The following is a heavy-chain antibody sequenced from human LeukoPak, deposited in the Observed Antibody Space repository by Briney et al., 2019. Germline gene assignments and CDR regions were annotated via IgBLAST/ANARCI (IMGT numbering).Heavy chain of an antibody. CDR1: GFTFSSYS. CDR3: ARGPGYGDSPMLAFDI. V-gene: IGHV3-21*01. D-gene: IGHD4-17*01. CDR2: ISSSSSYI. Sequence: PGGSLRLSCAASGFTFSSYSMNWVRQAPGKGLEWVSSISSSSSYIYYADSVKGRFTISRDNAKNSLYLQMNSLRAEDTAVYYCARGPGYGDSPMLAFDIWGQGTMVTVSS. J-gene: IGHJ3*02.